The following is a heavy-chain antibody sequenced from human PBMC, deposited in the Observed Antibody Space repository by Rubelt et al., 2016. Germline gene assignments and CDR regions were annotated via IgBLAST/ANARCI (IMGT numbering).Heavy chain of an antibody. CDR1: GYSFITYA. Sequence: QVQLVQSGAEMRKPGASVQVSCQTSGYSFITYAVNWVRHAPGQGLEWMGWISAYNGDTKYAHKLQGVGTLITDTSTNTDYMGLTSLKSEDTAVYYCGRAWDYGYRLAIGDWGQGTLVTVSS. CDR3: GRAWDYGYRLAIGD. J-gene: IGHJ1*01. V-gene: IGHV1-18*01. CDR2: ISAYNGDT. D-gene: IGHD4-17*01.